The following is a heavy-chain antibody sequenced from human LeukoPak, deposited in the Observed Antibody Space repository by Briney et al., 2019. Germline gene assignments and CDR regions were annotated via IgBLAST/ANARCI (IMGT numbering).Heavy chain of an antibody. CDR3: ARGGSRIVVVVAARKPHYFDY. Sequence: SETLSLTCTVSGGSISSSSYYWGWIRQPPGKGLEWIGSIYYSGSTYYNPSLKSRVTISVDTSKNQFSLKLSSVTAADTAVYYCARGGSRIVVVVAARKPHYFDYWGQGTLVTVSS. D-gene: IGHD2-15*01. CDR2: IYYSGST. V-gene: IGHV4-39*01. CDR1: GGSISSSSYY. J-gene: IGHJ4*02.